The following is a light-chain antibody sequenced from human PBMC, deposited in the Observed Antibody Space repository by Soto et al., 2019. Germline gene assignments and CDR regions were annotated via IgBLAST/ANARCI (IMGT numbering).Light chain of an antibody. J-gene: IGKJ5*01. CDR3: QQRSNWPPIT. CDR2: GAS. CDR1: QSVSIY. V-gene: IGKV3-11*01. Sequence: EIVLTQSPATLSLSPGERATLSCRASQSVSIYLAWYQQKPGQAPRLLIYGASNRATGIPDRFSGSGSGTDFTLTISSLEPEDFAVYYCQQRSNWPPITFGQGTRLEIK.